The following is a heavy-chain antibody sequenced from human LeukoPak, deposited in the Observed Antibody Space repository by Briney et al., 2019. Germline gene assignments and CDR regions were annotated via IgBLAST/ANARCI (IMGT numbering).Heavy chain of an antibody. V-gene: IGHV3-23*01. Sequence: GGSLRLSCATSGPAVSTSVIYWFRQAPGKGLEWVSDIKGPHAQPSYADSVKGRFSISRDDSKNTVYLEMNSLRAEDTALYYCAKVGVRINSGDYWGQGTLVTVSS. CDR1: GPAVSTSV. CDR3: AKVGVRINSGDY. D-gene: IGHD3-10*01. J-gene: IGHJ4*02. CDR2: IKGPHAQP.